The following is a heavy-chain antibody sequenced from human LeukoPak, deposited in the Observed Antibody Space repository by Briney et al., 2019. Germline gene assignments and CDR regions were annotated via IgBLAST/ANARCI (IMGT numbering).Heavy chain of an antibody. V-gene: IGHV3-30*03. Sequence: GGSLRLSCAASGFSFISYGMPWVRQAPGKGLEWVGVISDDGRSKDYADSVKGRFTISRDNSKNTLYLQMNSLRAEDTAVYYCARVRIAVAGPDYWGQGTLVTVSS. D-gene: IGHD6-19*01. CDR1: GFSFISYG. CDR3: ARVRIAVAGPDY. J-gene: IGHJ4*02. CDR2: ISDDGRSK.